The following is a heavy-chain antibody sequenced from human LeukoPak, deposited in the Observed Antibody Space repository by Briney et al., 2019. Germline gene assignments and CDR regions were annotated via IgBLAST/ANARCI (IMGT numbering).Heavy chain of an antibody. Sequence: GGSLRLSCAASGFTFSDYYMSWIRQAPGKGLEWVSYISSSSSTIYYADSVKGRFTISRDNAKNSLYLQMNSLRAEDTAVYYCARARLYCSGTSCPNQGFDPWGQGTLVTVSS. CDR1: GFTFSDYY. CDR3: ARARLYCSGTSCPNQGFDP. D-gene: IGHD2-2*01. CDR2: ISSSSSTI. V-gene: IGHV3-11*04. J-gene: IGHJ5*02.